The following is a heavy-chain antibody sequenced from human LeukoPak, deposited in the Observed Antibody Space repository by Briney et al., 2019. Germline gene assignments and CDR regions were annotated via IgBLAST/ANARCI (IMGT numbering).Heavy chain of an antibody. CDR3: ARLQRNYYYYMDV. D-gene: IGHD5-24*01. J-gene: IGHJ6*03. CDR1: GGSFSGYY. Sequence: PSETLSLTCAVYGGSFSGYYWSWIRQPPGKGLEWIGEVNHSGSTNYNPSLKSRVTISVDTSKNQFSLKLSYVTAADTAVYYCARLQRNYYYYMDVWGKGTTVTVSS. CDR2: VNHSGST. V-gene: IGHV4-34*01.